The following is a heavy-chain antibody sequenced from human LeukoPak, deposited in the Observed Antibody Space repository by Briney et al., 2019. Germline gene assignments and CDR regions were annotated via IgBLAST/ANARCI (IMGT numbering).Heavy chain of an antibody. V-gene: IGHV3-23*01. CDR1: GFTFSSYA. CDR3: AKAYCSGTRCYLDY. Sequence: GGSLRLSCAASGFTFSSYAMNWVRQAPGKGLEWVSSISGSGGNTYYADSVKGRFTISRDNSKNTLYLQMNSLRAENTALYSRAKAYCSGTRCYLDYWAQGPLVTVSS. J-gene: IGHJ4*02. CDR2: ISGSGGNT. D-gene: IGHD2-2*01.